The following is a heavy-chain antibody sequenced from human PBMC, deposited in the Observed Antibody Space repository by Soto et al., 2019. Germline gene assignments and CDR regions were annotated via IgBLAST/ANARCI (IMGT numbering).Heavy chain of an antibody. CDR1: GFTFSDYY. J-gene: IGHJ4*02. D-gene: IGHD1-1*01. CDR3: AREAPHKVQPHDY. V-gene: IGHV3-11*01. CDR2: ISSSGSTI. Sequence: GGSLRLSCAASGFTFSDYYMSWIRQAPGKGLEWVSYISSSGSTIYYADSVKGRFTISRDNAKNSLYLQMNSLRAEDTAVYYCAREAPHKVQPHDYSGQGTLVTVSS.